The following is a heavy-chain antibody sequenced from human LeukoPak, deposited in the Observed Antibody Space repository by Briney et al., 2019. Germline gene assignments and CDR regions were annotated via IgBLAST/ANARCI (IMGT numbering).Heavy chain of an antibody. Sequence: GGSLRLSCAASGFTLSNAWMSWVRQAPGKGLEWISRITGSDGTTNYADSVKGRFTISRDNSKNTVYLQMNSLRAEDTAVYYCARVFRYAQGFPFDYWGQGTLVTVSS. CDR1: GFTLSNAW. V-gene: IGHV3-23*01. D-gene: IGHD2-2*01. CDR3: ARVFRYAQGFPFDY. J-gene: IGHJ4*02. CDR2: ITGSDGTT.